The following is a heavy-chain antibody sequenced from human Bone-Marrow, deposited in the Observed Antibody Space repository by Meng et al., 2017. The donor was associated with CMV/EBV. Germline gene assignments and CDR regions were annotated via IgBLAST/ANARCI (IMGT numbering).Heavy chain of an antibody. J-gene: IGHJ6*02. CDR3: AREGYGGNHYYYYYGMDV. D-gene: IGHD4-23*01. CDR2: IKSKTDGGTT. Sequence: GGSLRLSCAASGFTFSNAWMSWVRQAPGKGLEWVGRIKSKTDGGTTDYAAPVKGRFTISRDDSKNTLYLQMNSLKTEDTAVYYCAREGYGGNHYYYYYGMDVWGQGTTVTVSS. V-gene: IGHV3-15*01. CDR1: GFTFSNAW.